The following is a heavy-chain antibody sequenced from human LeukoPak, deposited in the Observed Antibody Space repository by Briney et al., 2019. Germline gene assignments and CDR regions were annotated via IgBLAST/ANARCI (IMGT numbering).Heavy chain of an antibody. Sequence: GGSLRLSCVASGFTFSSYWMHWVRQAPGKGLEWVSAISGSGGSTYYADSVKGRFTISRDNSKNTLYLQMNSLRAEDTAVYYCAKSLIAVAANEDYWGQGTLVTVSS. CDR2: ISGSGGST. D-gene: IGHD6-19*01. CDR1: GFTFSSYW. CDR3: AKSLIAVAANEDY. J-gene: IGHJ4*02. V-gene: IGHV3-23*01.